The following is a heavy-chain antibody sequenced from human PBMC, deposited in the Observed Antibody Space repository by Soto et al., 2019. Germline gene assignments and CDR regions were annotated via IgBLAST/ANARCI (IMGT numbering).Heavy chain of an antibody. V-gene: IGHV3-48*01. CDR2: ISSSSSTI. Sequence: GGSLRLSCAASGFTFSSYSMNWVRQAPGKGLEWVSYISSSSSTIYYADSVKGRFTISRDNAKNSLYLQMNSLRAEDTAVYYCARYWSGYSPALPNFDCWGQGTLVTVSS. CDR3: ARYWSGYSPALPNFDC. J-gene: IGHJ4*02. D-gene: IGHD3-3*01. CDR1: GFTFSSYS.